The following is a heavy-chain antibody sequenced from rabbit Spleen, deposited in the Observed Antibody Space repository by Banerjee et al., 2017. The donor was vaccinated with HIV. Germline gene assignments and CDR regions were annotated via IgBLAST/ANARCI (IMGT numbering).Heavy chain of an antibody. CDR3: TRDASGTEYTDFDL. V-gene: IGHV1S40*01. CDR1: GFTISSSYY. CDR2: IYGGSSAGT. J-gene: IGHJ4*01. Sequence: QSLGESGGDLVQPEGSLTLTCTASGFTISSSYYMCWVRQAPGKGLEWIACIYGGSSAGTYYASWAKGRFTISKTSSTTVTLQMTSLTAADTATYFCTRDASGTEYTDFDLWGPGTLVTVS. D-gene: IGHD1-1*01.